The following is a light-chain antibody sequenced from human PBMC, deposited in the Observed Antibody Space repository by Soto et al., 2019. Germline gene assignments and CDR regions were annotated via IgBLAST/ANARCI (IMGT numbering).Light chain of an antibody. CDR2: GAS. J-gene: IGKJ5*01. CDR1: QSFSSTY. Sequence: EIVLTQSPGTLSLSPGERATLSCRASQSFSSTYLAWYQQKPGQAPRLLIYGASSRATGIPDRFSGGGSGTDFTLTISSLEPEDFAVYYCQQRSNWPQITFGQGTRLETK. V-gene: IGKV3D-20*02. CDR3: QQRSNWPQIT.